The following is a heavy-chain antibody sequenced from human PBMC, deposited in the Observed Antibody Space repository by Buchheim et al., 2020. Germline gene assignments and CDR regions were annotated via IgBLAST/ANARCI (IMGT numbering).Heavy chain of an antibody. CDR3: ARNFAPDCSSTSCYLYGMDV. CDR2: IIPILGIA. D-gene: IGHD2-2*01. CDR1: GGTFSSYA. V-gene: IGHV1-69*04. Sequence: QVQLVQSGAEVKKPGSSVKVSCKASGGTFSSYAISWVRQAPGQGLEWMGRIIPILGIANYAQKFQGRVTITADKSTSTAYLELSSLRSEDTAVYYCARNFAPDCSSTSCYLYGMDVWGQGTT. J-gene: IGHJ6*02.